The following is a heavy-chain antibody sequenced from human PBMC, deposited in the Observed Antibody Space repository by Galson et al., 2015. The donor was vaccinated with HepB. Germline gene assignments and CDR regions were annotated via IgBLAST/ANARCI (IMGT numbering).Heavy chain of an antibody. CDR3: ARHYYDGSGYYSPYWYFDL. J-gene: IGHJ2*01. CDR2: IYPGDSDT. V-gene: IGHV5-51*01. D-gene: IGHD3-22*01. Sequence: QSGAEVKKPGESLKISCKGSGYSFTSYWIGWVRQMPGKGLEWMGIIYPGDSDTRYSPSFQGQVTISADKSISTAYLQWSSLKASDTAMYYCARHYYDGSGYYSPYWYFDLWGRGTLVTVSS. CDR1: GYSFTSYW.